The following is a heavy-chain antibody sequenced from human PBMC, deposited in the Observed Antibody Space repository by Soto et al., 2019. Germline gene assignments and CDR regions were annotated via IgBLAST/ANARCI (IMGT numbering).Heavy chain of an antibody. D-gene: IGHD6-13*01. CDR1: GFTFSDYY. V-gene: IGHV3-11*01. J-gene: IGHJ5*02. Sequence: WGSLRLSCSASGFTFSDYYMSWIRQAPGKGLEWVSYISSSGSTIYYADSVKGRFTISRDNAKNSLYLQMNSLRAEDTAVYYCARDVDSSSWYPGWFDPWGQGTLVTVSS. CDR3: ARDVDSSSWYPGWFDP. CDR2: ISSSGSTI.